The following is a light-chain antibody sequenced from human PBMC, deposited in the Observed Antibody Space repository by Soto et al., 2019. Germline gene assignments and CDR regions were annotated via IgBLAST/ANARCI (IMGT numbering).Light chain of an antibody. Sequence: EIVMTQSPATLSVSPGERATLSCRASQSVSGNLAWYQQKPGQAPRLLIYGASTRATGIPARFSGSGSGTVFTLTISRLKSEYFAVYYCQQYNNWPPTFGQGTKVEIK. CDR1: QSVSGN. CDR3: QQYNNWPPT. CDR2: GAS. V-gene: IGKV3D-15*01. J-gene: IGKJ1*01.